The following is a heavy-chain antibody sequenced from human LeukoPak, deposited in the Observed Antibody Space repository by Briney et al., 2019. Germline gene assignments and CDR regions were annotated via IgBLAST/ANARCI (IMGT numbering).Heavy chain of an antibody. CDR3: AKDLNYAFDY. CDR1: GFAFSTFA. V-gene: IGHV3-23*01. D-gene: IGHD1-7*01. CDR2: LSGNGVKT. J-gene: IGHJ4*02. Sequence: GGSVRLSCAASGFAFSTFAMNWVRQAPGKGLEWVSALSGNGVKTYYADSVKGRFTISRDNSGNTLYLQMNSLRAEDTAIYFCAKDLNYAFDYWGQGAVVTVSS.